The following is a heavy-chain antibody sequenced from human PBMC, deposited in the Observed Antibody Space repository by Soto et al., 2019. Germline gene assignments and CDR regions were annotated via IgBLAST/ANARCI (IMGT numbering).Heavy chain of an antibody. CDR2: TYYRSKRYN. CDR1: GDSVSSNSAV. V-gene: IGHV6-1*01. Sequence: PSQTLSLTCAISGDSVSSNSAVCNWIRQSPSRGLEWVGRTYYRSKRYNDYAVSVKRQITINPHTYKNQFSLQLNSMTPEDTDVYYWARRVSQGYYGLDVWGQGTTVTVSS. J-gene: IGHJ6*02. CDR3: ARRVSQGYYGLDV.